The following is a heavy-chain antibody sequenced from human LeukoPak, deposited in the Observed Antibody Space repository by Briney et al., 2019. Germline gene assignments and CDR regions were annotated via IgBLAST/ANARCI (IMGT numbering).Heavy chain of an antibody. V-gene: IGHV1-69*05. D-gene: IGHD3-10*01. J-gene: IGHJ4*02. CDR2: IIPIFGTA. CDR3: ARTMVRGLIVGFDY. Sequence: SVKVSCKASGGTFSSYAISLVRQAPGQGLEWMGGIIPIFGTANYAQKFQGRVTITTDESTSTAYMELSSLRSEYTAVDYCARTMVRGLIVGFDYWGQGALVTVSS. CDR1: GGTFSSYA.